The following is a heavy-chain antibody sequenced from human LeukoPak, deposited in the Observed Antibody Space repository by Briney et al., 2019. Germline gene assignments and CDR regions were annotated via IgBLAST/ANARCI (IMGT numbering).Heavy chain of an antibody. CDR2: TWYDGSNK. J-gene: IGHJ6*02. D-gene: IGHD3-10*01. CDR3: ARVVERYYYYYGMDV. Sequence: GRSLRLSCAASGFTFSSYGMHLVRQAPGKGLEWVAVTWYDGSNKYYADSVKGRITISRDNSKNTLYLQMNSLRAEDTAVYYCARVVERYYYYYGMDVWGQGTTVTVSS. V-gene: IGHV3-33*01. CDR1: GFTFSSYG.